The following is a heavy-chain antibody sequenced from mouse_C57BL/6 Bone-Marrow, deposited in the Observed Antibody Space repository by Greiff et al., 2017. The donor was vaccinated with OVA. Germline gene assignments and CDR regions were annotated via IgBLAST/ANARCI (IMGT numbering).Heavy chain of an antibody. CDR3: ARESNFYYYAMDY. V-gene: IGHV1-55*01. D-gene: IGHD2-5*01. CDR2: IYPGSGST. Sequence: VQLQQPGAELVKPGASVKMSCKASGYTFTSYWITWVKQRPGQGLEWIGDIYPGSGSTNYNEKFKSKATLTVDTSSSTAYMQLSSLTSEDSAVYYCARESNFYYYAMDYWGQGTSDTVSS. CDR1: GYTFTSYW. J-gene: IGHJ4*01.